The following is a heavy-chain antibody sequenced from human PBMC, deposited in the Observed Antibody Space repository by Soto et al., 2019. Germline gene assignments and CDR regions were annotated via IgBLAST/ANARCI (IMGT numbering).Heavy chain of an antibody. V-gene: IGHV3-9*01. CDR3: AKDSSDYQHAYFDF. CDR1: GFSFDDYA. D-gene: IGHD3-22*01. J-gene: IGHJ4*02. CDR2: ISWNSGSM. Sequence: EVQLVESGGGLVQPGRSLRLSCAVSGFSFDDYAMHWVRQVPGKGLEWVSGISWNSGSMGYADSVKGRFIISRDNAKKSLYLRMNSLTTEDTALYYCAKDSSDYQHAYFDFWGQGTLVTVSS.